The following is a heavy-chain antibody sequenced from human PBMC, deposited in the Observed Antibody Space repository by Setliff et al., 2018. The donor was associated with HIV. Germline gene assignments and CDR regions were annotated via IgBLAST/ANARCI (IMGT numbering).Heavy chain of an antibody. CDR2: ISTSGTT. V-gene: IGHV4-4*08. J-gene: IGHJ4*02. D-gene: IGHD2-2*01. CDR3: ARQGLVLVPASIDWRLPPSPIDY. Sequence: SETLSLTCTGSDDSVSTFYWSWIRQPAGMRLEWIGHISTSGTTNYNPSLKSRITISVDTSKNQFSLRLSSVTAADTAVYYCARQGLVLVPASIDWRLPPSPIDYWGQGALVTVSS. CDR1: DDSVSTFY.